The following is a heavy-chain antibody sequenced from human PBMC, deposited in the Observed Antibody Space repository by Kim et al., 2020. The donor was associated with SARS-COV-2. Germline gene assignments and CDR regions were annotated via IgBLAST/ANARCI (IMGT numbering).Heavy chain of an antibody. CDR2: ST. Sequence: STYTTPSLKRRVAISVDTSKNQFSLKLSSVTAADTAVYYCARFSARDYDYWGQGTLVTVSS. CDR3: ARFSARDYDY. J-gene: IGHJ4*02. V-gene: IGHV4-39*07. D-gene: IGHD3-16*01.